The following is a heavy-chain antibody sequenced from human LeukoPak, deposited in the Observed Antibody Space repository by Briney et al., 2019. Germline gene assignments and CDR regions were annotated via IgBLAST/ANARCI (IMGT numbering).Heavy chain of an antibody. CDR2: ISFDGSNK. Sequence: GRSLRLSCAASGFTFSSYAMHWVRQAPGKGLEWVAVISFDGSNKYYADSVKGRFTISRDNAKNSLYLQMNSLRAEDTAVYYCARADFWSGYYTGPYFDYWGQGTLVTVSS. D-gene: IGHD3-3*01. CDR1: GFTFSSYA. J-gene: IGHJ4*02. CDR3: ARADFWSGYYTGPYFDY. V-gene: IGHV3-30-3*01.